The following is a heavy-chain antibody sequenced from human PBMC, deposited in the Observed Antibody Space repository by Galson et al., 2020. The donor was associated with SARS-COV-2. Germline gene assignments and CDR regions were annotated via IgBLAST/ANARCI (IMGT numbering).Heavy chain of an antibody. CDR1: GLTFSDYY. V-gene: IGHV3-11*01. J-gene: IGHJ6*02. CDR3: ARFEGDPYYYNYYGMDV. CDR2: ISSSGYTK. D-gene: IGHD2-21*02. Sequence: GGSLRLPCAASGLTFSDYYMTWIRQPPGKGLAWVPHISSSGYTKHYADSVRGRFTISRDNANNSLFLQMNSLRAEDTAVYDCARFEGDPYYYNYYGMDVWGQGTTVTVSS.